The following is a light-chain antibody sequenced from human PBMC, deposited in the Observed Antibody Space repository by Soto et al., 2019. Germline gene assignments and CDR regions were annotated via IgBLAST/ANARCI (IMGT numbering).Light chain of an antibody. CDR1: SSDVGGYNY. CDR3: CSYAGSNIVV. V-gene: IGLV2-8*01. Sequence: QSALTQPPSASGSPGQSVTISCTGSSSDVGGYNYVSWYQKHPGKAPKVMIYDVSKRPSGVPDRFSGSKSGNTASLTVSGLEAEDEADYYCCSYAGSNIVVFGGGTQLTVL. J-gene: IGLJ2*01. CDR2: DVS.